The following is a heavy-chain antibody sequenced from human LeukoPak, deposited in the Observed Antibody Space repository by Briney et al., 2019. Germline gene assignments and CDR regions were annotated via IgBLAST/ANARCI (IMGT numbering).Heavy chain of an antibody. J-gene: IGHJ3*02. Sequence: SETLSLTCNVSGVSISTHYWSWIRQSPGKGLEWSGYIYHNGITNYNPSLKSRVTISIDTSKNEFSLKLTSVTAADTALYYCARGPAYYSAFWDIWGQGTMVTVSS. V-gene: IGHV4-59*11. CDR3: ARGPAYYSAFWDI. D-gene: IGHD3-16*01. CDR1: GVSISTHY. CDR2: IYHNGIT.